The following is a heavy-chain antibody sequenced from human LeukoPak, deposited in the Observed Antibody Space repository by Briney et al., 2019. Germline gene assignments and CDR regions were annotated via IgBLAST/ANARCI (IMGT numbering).Heavy chain of an antibody. CDR2: IRSDGNNK. CDR3: ARDGMVYAKGNYFDL. J-gene: IGHJ2*01. V-gene: IGHV3-30*02. CDR1: GFTFSNYA. D-gene: IGHD2-8*01. Sequence: GGSLRLSCAASGFTFSNYAMHWVRQAPGKGLEWVAFIRSDGNNKYYADSVKGRFTISRDNSKNTLYLQMNSLRPEDTAVYFCARDGMVYAKGNYFDLWGRGTLVTVSS.